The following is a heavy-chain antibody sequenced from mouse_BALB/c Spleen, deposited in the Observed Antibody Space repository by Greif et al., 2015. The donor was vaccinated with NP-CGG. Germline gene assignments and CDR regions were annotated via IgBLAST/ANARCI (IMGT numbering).Heavy chain of an antibody. V-gene: IGHV2-4*02. CDR1: GFSLTSYG. CDR3: ARNYYGSSGWYFDV. CDR2: IWSGGST. J-gene: IGHJ1*01. Sequence: VQLQQSGPGLVQPSQSLSITCTVSGFSLTSYGVHWVRQPPGKGLEWLGVIWSGGSTYYNAAFISRLSISKDNSKSQVFFKMNSLQADDTAIYYCARNYYGSSGWYFDVWGAGTTVTVSS. D-gene: IGHD1-1*01.